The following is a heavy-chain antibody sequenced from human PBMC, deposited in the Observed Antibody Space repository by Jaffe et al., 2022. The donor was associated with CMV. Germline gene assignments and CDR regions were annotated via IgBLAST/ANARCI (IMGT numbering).Heavy chain of an antibody. CDR3: ARGDHYYYYDSSGYYVFDY. Sequence: EVQLVESGGGLVQPGGSLRLSCAASGFTFSSYSMNWVRQAPGKGLEWVSYISSSSSTIYYADSVKGRFTISRDNAKNSLYLQMNSLRDEDTAVYYCARGDHYYYYDSSGYYVFDYWGQGTLVTVSS. V-gene: IGHV3-48*02. J-gene: IGHJ4*02. CDR2: ISSSSSTI. D-gene: IGHD3-22*01. CDR1: GFTFSSYS.